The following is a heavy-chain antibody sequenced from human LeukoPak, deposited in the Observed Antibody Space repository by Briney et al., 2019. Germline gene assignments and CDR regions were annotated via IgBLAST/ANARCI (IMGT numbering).Heavy chain of an antibody. CDR3: ARAAGGDY. Sequence: SETLSLTCIVSGVSISPYYWSWMRQPPGKGLEWIGYTYYSGSTNYNPSLKSRITISVDTSKNQFSLKLSSVTAADTAVYYCARAAGGDYWGQGTLVTVSS. J-gene: IGHJ4*02. V-gene: IGHV4-59*01. D-gene: IGHD6-13*01. CDR2: TYYSGST. CDR1: GVSISPYY.